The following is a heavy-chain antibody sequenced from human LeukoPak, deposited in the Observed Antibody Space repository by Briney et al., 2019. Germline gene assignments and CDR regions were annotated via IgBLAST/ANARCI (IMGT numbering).Heavy chain of an antibody. J-gene: IGHJ6*03. CDR3: ARDQVSSSPDYYYYYMDV. Sequence: GGSLRLSCAASGFTFSSYWMSWVRQAPGKGLEWVANIKQDGSEKYYVDSVKGRFTISRDNAKNSLYLQMNSLRAEDTAVYYCARDQVSSSPDYYYYYMDVWGKGTTVTVSS. CDR2: IKQDGSEK. D-gene: IGHD6-13*01. CDR1: GFTFSSYW. V-gene: IGHV3-7*01.